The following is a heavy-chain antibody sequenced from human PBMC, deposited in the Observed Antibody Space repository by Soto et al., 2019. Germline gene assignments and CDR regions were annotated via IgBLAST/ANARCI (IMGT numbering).Heavy chain of an antibody. Sequence: SQTLSLTCAISGDSVSSNSAAWNWIRQSPSRGLEWLGRTYYRSKWYNDYAVSVKSRITINPDTSKNQFSLQLNSVTPEDTAVYYCARDRIAAAEPYWYRYVMDVRGRRSSVIVSS. CDR2: TYYRSKWYN. D-gene: IGHD6-13*01. CDR3: ARDRIAAAEPYWYRYVMDV. J-gene: IGHJ6*01. CDR1: GDSVSSNSAA. V-gene: IGHV6-1*01.